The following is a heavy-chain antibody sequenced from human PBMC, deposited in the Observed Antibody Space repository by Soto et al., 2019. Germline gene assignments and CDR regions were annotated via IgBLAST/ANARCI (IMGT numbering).Heavy chain of an antibody. V-gene: IGHV3-48*03. J-gene: IGHJ5*02. D-gene: IGHD2-21*01. Sequence: EVHLVESGGGLVQPGGSLRLSCAASGFTFSDYEMNWVRQAPGKGLEWVSYISLSGTTIHYADSVKGRFTISRDNAKNSVYLQMNSLRVEDTAIYYCAREGGLDWFYPWGQGTLVTVSS. CDR2: ISLSGTTI. CDR3: AREGGLDWFYP. CDR1: GFTFSDYE.